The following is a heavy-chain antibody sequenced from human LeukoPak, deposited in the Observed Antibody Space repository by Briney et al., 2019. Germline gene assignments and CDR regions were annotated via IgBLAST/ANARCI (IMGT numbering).Heavy chain of an antibody. Sequence: ASVKVSCKASGYTFTSYGISWVRQAPGQGLEWMGWISAYNGSTNYAQKLQGRVTMTTDTSTSTAYMELRSLRSDDTAVYYCARGAPCGGDCSIWVGAFDIWGQGTMVTVSS. CDR1: GYTFTSYG. CDR3: ARGAPCGGDCSIWVGAFDI. CDR2: ISAYNGST. J-gene: IGHJ3*02. V-gene: IGHV1-18*01. D-gene: IGHD2-21*02.